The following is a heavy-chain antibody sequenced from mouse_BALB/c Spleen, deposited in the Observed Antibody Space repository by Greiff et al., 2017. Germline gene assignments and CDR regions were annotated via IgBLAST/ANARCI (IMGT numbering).Heavy chain of an antibody. CDR3: ARGYYRYDEFAY. V-gene: IGHV1-14*01. J-gene: IGHJ3*01. D-gene: IGHD2-14*01. Sequence: VHVKQSGPELVKPGASVKMSCKASGYTFTSYVMHWVKQKPGQGLEWIGYINPYNDGTKYNEKFKGKATLTSDKSSSTAYMELSSLTSEDSAVYYCARGYYRYDEFAYWGQGTLVTVSA. CDR2: INPYNDGT. CDR1: GYTFTSYV.